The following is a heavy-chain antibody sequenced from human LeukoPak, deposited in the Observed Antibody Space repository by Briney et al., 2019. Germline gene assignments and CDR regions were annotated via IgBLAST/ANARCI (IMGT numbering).Heavy chain of an antibody. CDR1: GYTFTSYD. V-gene: IGHV1-8*01. J-gene: IGHJ4*02. CDR3: ARGPGRRGTAMVYFDY. CDR2: MNPNSGNT. Sequence: ASVTVSCKASGYTFTSYDINWVRQATGQGLEWMGWMNPNSGNTGYAQKFQGRVTMTRNTSISTAYMELSSLRSEDTAVYYCARGPGRRGTAMVYFDYWGQGTLVTVSS. D-gene: IGHD5-18*01.